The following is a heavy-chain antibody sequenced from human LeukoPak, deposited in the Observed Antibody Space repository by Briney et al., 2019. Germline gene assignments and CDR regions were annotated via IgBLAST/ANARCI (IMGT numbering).Heavy chain of an antibody. CDR3: ASAGGEYYYYYYGMDV. J-gene: IGHJ6*02. CDR2: INPNCGGT. Sequence: ASVPVSCKASGYTFTDYYMHWVRQAPGREVEWMGWINPNCGGTNYPQKFQGRVTMTRDTYISTAYMELSRLRSDDTAVYYCASAGGEYYYYYYGMDVWGQGTTVTVSS. V-gene: IGHV1-2*02. D-gene: IGHD3-16*01. CDR1: GYTFTDYY.